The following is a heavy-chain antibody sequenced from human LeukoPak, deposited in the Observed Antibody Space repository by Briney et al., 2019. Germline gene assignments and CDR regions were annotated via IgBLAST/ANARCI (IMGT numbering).Heavy chain of an antibody. J-gene: IGHJ4*02. CDR2: ISSSSSTI. CDR3: ARESDFWSGYYDY. CDR1: GFTFSSYS. V-gene: IGHV3-48*01. Sequence: GGSLRLPCAASGFTFSSYSMNWVRQAPGKGLEWVSYISSSSSTIYYADSVKGRFTISRDNAKNSLYLQMNSLRAEDTAVYYCARESDFWSGYYDYWGQGTLVTVSS. D-gene: IGHD3-3*01.